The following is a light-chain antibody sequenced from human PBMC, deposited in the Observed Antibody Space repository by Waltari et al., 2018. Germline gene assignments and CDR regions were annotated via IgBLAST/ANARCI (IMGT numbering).Light chain of an antibody. V-gene: IGLV7-43*01. J-gene: IGLJ3*02. CDR2: STS. CDR3: LLYYGGPWV. Sequence: QTVVTQEPSLTVSPGGTVTPTCASSTGAVTSDYYPNWSQQKPGQAPRALIHSTSVRYSCTPTRFAGARLGDKAALTLSGGQPEDEADYYCLLYYGGPWVFGGGTKVTVL. CDR1: TGAVTSDYY.